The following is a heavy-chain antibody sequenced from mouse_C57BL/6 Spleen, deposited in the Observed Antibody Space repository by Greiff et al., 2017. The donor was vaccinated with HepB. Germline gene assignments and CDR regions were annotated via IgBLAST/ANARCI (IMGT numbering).Heavy chain of an antibody. D-gene: IGHD6-1*01. V-gene: IGHV1-72*01. Sequence: QVQLQQPGAELVKPGASVKLSCKASGYTFTSYWMHWVKQRPGRGLEWIGRIDPNSGGTKYNEKFKSKATLTVDKHSSTTYMQLSSLTSEDSAVYYCARSRTGAIYFDYWGQGTTLTVSS. J-gene: IGHJ2*01. CDR1: GYTFTSYW. CDR3: ARSRTGAIYFDY. CDR2: IDPNSGGT.